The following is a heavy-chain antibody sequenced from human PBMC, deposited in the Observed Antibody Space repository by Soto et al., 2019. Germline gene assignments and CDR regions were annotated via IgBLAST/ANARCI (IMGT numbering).Heavy chain of an antibody. J-gene: IGHJ6*02. CDR2: ISAYNGDT. D-gene: IGHD2-15*01. V-gene: IGHV1-18*01. CDR3: ARYCSGGICYDSFGGMDV. CDR1: AYTFTSYG. Sequence: QVQLVQSGAEVKKRGASVKVTCKASAYTFTSYGISWVRQAPGQGLEWMGWISAYNGDTNYAQKFQCRVTMTTETSTSTAYMELRSMKSDDTAVYYCARYCSGGICYDSFGGMDVWGQGTTVTVSS.